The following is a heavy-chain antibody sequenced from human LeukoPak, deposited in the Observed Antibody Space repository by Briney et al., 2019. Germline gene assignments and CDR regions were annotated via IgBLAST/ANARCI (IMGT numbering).Heavy chain of an antibody. V-gene: IGHV3-48*02. CDR1: GLTLGSYS. Sequence: PGGSLRLSCAASGLTLGSYSMNWVRQAPGKGLEWVSYISSSSSTIYYADSVKGRFTISRDNAKNSLYLQMNSLRDEDTAVYYCASLTIFRGKNWGQGALVTVSS. J-gene: IGHJ4*02. CDR2: ISSSSSTI. D-gene: IGHD3-10*01. CDR3: ASLTIFRGKN.